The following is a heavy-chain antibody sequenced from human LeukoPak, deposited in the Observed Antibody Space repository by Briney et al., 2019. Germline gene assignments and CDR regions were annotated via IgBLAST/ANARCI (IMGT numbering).Heavy chain of an antibody. D-gene: IGHD6-19*01. V-gene: IGHV4-4*07. CDR3: ARRDISSGWSFDY. Sequence: PSETLSLTCTVSGGSISNYHWSWIRQPAGKGLEWIGQIHTSGSTNYNPPLKNRVSMSIDTTEDQVSLTIRSVTAADTAFYYCARRDISSGWSFDYWGQGTLVTVSS. CDR2: IHTSGST. J-gene: IGHJ4*02. CDR1: GGSISNYH.